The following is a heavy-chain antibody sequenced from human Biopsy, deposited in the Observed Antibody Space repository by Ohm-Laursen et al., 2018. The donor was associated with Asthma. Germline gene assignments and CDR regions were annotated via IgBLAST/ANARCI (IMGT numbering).Heavy chain of an antibody. CDR2: IIAANGNT. J-gene: IGHJ3*02. V-gene: IGHV1-3*01. CDR3: ARTYFDFLTGQVHDAFAM. D-gene: IGHD3-9*01. Sequence: ASVKVSCKAYGDSFISYAITWVRQAPGQGLEWMGGIIAANGNTKYSQKFQGRLTISRDTSASTAYMDLSSLRSEDTAVYYCARTYFDFLTGQVHDAFAMWGQGTMVTVSS. CDR1: GDSFISYA.